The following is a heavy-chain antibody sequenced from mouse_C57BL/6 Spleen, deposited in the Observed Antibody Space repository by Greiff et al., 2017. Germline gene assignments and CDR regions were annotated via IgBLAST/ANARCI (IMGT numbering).Heavy chain of an antibody. D-gene: IGHD3-3*01. Sequence: EVKLEESGPGLVKPSQSLSLTCSVTGYSITSGYYWNWIRQFPGNKLEWMGYISYDGSNNYNPSLKNRISITRDTSKNQFFLKLNSVTTEDTATYYCARVGSWFAYWGQGTLVTVSA. J-gene: IGHJ3*01. CDR3: ARVGSWFAY. V-gene: IGHV3-6*01. CDR1: GYSITSGYY. CDR2: ISYDGSN.